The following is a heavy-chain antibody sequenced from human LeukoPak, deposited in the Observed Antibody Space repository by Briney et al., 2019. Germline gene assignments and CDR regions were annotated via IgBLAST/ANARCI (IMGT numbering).Heavy chain of an antibody. CDR1: GGSISSYY. CDR3: ARDVLQNWFDP. Sequence: SETLSLTCTVSGGSISSYYWSWIRQPPGKGLEWIGYIYYSGSTNYNPSLKSRVTISVDTSKNQFSLKLSSVTATDTAVYFCARDVLQNWFDPWGQGTLVTVSS. D-gene: IGHD5-24*01. J-gene: IGHJ5*02. CDR2: IYYSGST. V-gene: IGHV4-59*12.